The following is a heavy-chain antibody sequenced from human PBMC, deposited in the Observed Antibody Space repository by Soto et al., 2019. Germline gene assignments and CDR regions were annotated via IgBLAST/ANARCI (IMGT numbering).Heavy chain of an antibody. J-gene: IGHJ5*02. Sequence: PSETLSLTCTVSGGSISSYYWSWIRQPPGKGLEWIGYIYYSGSTNYNPSLKSRVTISVDTSKNQFSLKLSSVTAADTAVYYCARDTGYCSSTSCYPTWWFDPWGQGTLVTVSS. CDR3: ARDTGYCSSTSCYPTWWFDP. CDR2: IYYSGST. V-gene: IGHV4-59*01. CDR1: GGSISSYY. D-gene: IGHD2-2*01.